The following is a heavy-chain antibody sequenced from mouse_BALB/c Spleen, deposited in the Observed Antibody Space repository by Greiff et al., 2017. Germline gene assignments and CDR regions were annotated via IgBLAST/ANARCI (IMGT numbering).Heavy chain of an antibody. CDR3: AREYGISWFAY. V-gene: IGHV1S29*02. D-gene: IGHD2-10*02. J-gene: IGHJ3*01. CDR1: GYTFTDYN. CDR2: IYPYNGGT. Sequence: VQLQQSGPELVKPGASVKISCKASGYTFTDYNMHWVKQSHGKSLEWIGYIYPYNGGTGYNQKFKSKATLTVDNSSSTAYMELRSLTSEDSAVYYCAREYGISWFAYWGQGTLVNVSA.